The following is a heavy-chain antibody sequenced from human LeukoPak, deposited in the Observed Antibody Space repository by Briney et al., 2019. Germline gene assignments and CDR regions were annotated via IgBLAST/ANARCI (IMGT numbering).Heavy chain of an antibody. Sequence: GGSLRLSCAVSGFTFSGFWMSWSRQAPGKGLEWVASINSDGSEGYYADVVKGRFTISRDNAKNSLYLQINSLRAEDTAVYYCARDLYGDYPWDYWGQGTLVTVSS. V-gene: IGHV3-7*03. CDR1: GFTFSGFW. CDR3: ARDLYGDYPWDY. D-gene: IGHD4-17*01. CDR2: INSDGSEG. J-gene: IGHJ4*02.